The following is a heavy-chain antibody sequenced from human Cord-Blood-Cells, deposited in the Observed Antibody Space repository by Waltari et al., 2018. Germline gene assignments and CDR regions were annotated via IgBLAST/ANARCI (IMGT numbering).Heavy chain of an antibody. D-gene: IGHD1-26*01. V-gene: IGHV4-34*01. CDR1: GGSFSGYY. CDR2: INHSGST. J-gene: IGHJ5*02. Sequence: QVQLQQWGAGLLKPSDTLSLTCAVYGGSFSGYYWSWIRQPPGKGLEWIGEINHSGSTNYNPSLKSRVTISVDTSKNQCSLKLSSVTAADTAVYYCARHGMAPNWFDPWGQGTLVTVSS. CDR3: ARHGMAPNWFDP.